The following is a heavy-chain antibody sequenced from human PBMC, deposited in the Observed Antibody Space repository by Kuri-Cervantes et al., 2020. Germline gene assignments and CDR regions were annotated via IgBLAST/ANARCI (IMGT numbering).Heavy chain of an antibody. J-gene: IGHJ4*02. V-gene: IGHV3-30-3*01. Sequence: GESLKISCAASGFTFSSYAMHWVRQAPGKGLEWVAVISYDGSNKYYADSVKGRFTISRDNSKNTLYLQMNSLRAEDTAVYYCARDVGDSSGYYYAPGGYWGQGTLVTVSS. CDR2: ISYDGSNK. CDR1: GFTFSSYA. CDR3: ARDVGDSSGYYYAPGGY. D-gene: IGHD3-22*01.